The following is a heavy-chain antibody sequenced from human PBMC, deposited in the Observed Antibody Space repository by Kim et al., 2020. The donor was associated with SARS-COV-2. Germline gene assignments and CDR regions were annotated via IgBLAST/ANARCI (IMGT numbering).Heavy chain of an antibody. Sequence: SETLSLTCTVSGGSISSSSYYWGWIRQPPGKGLEWIGSIYYSGSTYYNPSLKSRVTISVDTSKNQFSLKLSSVTAADTAVYYCARHPEHIAVAGGHFDYWGQGTLVTVSS. D-gene: IGHD6-19*01. CDR3: ARHPEHIAVAGGHFDY. CDR1: GGSISSSSYY. CDR2: IYYSGST. J-gene: IGHJ4*02. V-gene: IGHV4-39*01.